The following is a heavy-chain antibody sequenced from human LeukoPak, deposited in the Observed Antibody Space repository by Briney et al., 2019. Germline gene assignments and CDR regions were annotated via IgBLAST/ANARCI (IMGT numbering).Heavy chain of an antibody. V-gene: IGHV3-7*01. J-gene: IGHJ4*02. D-gene: IGHD6-6*01. CDR2: IKQDGSEK. CDR1: EFTFSSYW. CDR3: ARDRVEYSSSPPLDY. Sequence: GGSLRLSCAASEFTFSSYWMSWVRQAPGKGLEWVANIKQDGSEKYYVDSVKGRFTISRDNAKNSLYLQMNSLRAEDTAVYYCARDRVEYSSSPPLDYWGQGTLVTVSS.